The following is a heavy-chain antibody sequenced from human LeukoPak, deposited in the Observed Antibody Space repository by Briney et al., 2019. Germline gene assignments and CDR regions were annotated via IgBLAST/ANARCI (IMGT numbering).Heavy chain of an antibody. D-gene: IGHD2-8*02. J-gene: IGHJ5*02. V-gene: IGHV1-2*02. CDR3: AADNTGNPPYDP. Sequence: ASMKASCKASGYTFTGYFMHWVRQAPGQGLEWMGWINVNSGATKYAQKFQGRVTMTRDTSVSTAYMDLSSLRSDDTAVYYCAADNTGNPPYDPWGQGTLVTVSS. CDR2: INVNSGAT. CDR1: GYTFTGYF.